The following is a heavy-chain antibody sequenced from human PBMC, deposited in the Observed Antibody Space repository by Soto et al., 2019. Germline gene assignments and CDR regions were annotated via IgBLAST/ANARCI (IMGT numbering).Heavy chain of an antibody. J-gene: IGHJ5*02. Sequence: EVQLVESGGGLVQPGGSLRLSCTASGFTFSDSWMTWVRQAPGKGLEWVARIKPDESEEKYAGSVKGRFSISRDNAKSSMYLQMDSLRGEDTAVYYCVRGGSNYASWGQGTLVTVSS. CDR2: IKPDESEE. CDR3: VRGGSNYAS. D-gene: IGHD4-4*01. V-gene: IGHV3-7*01. CDR1: GFTFSDSW.